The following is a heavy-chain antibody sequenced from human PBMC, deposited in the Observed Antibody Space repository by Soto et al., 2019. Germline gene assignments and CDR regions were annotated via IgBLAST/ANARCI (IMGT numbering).Heavy chain of an antibody. Sequence: QVQLVESGGGVVQPGRSLRLSCAASGFTFSSYGMHWVRQAPGKGLEWVAVIWYEGSNKYYADSVKGRFTISRDNTKNKLYLQINSLRGEDTAVYYCERDHLGIGPFDIWGRGTGVTVSS. D-gene: IGHD7-27*01. CDR1: GFTFSSYG. J-gene: IGHJ3*02. CDR3: ERDHLGIGPFDI. V-gene: IGHV3-33*01. CDR2: IWYEGSNK.